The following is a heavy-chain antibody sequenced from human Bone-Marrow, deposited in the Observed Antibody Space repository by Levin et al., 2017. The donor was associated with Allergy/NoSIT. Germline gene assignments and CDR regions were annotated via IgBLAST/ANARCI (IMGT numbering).Heavy chain of an antibody. D-gene: IGHD3-9*01. V-gene: IGHV2-70*01. CDR1: GFSLSTSGMC. CDR2: IDWDDDK. CDR3: ARISNILTGYYPDY. J-gene: IGHJ4*02. Sequence: SQTLSLTCTFSGFSLSTSGMCVSWIRQPPGKALEWLALIDWDDDKYYSTSLKTRLTISKDTSKNQVVLTMTNMDPVDTATYYCARISNILTGYYPDYWGQGTLVTVSS.